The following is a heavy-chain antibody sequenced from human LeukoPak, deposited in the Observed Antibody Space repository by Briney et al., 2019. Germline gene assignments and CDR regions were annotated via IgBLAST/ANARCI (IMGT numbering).Heavy chain of an antibody. J-gene: IGHJ4*02. V-gene: IGHV3-48*04. CDR2: ITGTSSTK. D-gene: IGHD7-27*01. CDR1: EFTFISYS. CDR3: VKEQSTGSYRVADY. Sequence: GGSLRLSCAASEFTFISYSMNWVRQAPGKGLEWVSYITGTSSTKYYADSVKGRFTISRDNAKNSLYLQMNSLRAEDTAVYYCVKEQSTGSYRVADYWGQGTLVTVSS.